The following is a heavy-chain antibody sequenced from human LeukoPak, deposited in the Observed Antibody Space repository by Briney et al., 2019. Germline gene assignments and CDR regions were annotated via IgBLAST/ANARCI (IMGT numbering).Heavy chain of an antibody. V-gene: IGHV4-59*01. J-gene: IGHJ4*02. CDR2: IYYSGSH. CDR3: ARAGAIATVTGMVFDY. D-gene: IGHD4-17*01. CDR1: GGSISSYY. Sequence: SETLSLTCTVSGGSISSYYWSWIRQPPGKGLEWIGYIYYSGSHNYNPSLKSRVTISVDTSKNQFSLKLSSVTAADTAVYYCARAGAIATVTGMVFDYWGQGTLVTVSS.